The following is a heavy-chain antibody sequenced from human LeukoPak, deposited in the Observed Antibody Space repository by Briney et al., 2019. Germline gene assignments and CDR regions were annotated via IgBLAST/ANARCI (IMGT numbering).Heavy chain of an antibody. J-gene: IGHJ4*02. CDR2: INPNSGGT. CDR3: ARGIVGAIPHFDY. V-gene: IGHV1-2*02. Sequence: GASVKVSCKASGYTFTGYYMHWVRQAPGQGLEWMGWINPNSGGTNYAQKFQGRVTMTRDTSISTAYMELSRLRSDDTAVYYCARGIVGAIPHFDYWGQGTLVTVSS. D-gene: IGHD1-26*01. CDR1: GYTFTGYY.